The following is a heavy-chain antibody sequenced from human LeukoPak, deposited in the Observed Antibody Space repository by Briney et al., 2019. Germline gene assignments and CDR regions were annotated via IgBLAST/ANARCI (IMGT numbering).Heavy chain of an antibody. CDR3: ARGRYCSADICSGGDAFDI. CDR2: IYTRGST. D-gene: IGHD2-15*01. Sequence: PSETLSLTCTVSGGSINNYYWSWIRQSAGKGLEWIGRIYTRGSTNYNPSLKSRVTMSVDTSKNQFSLKLSSVTAADTAVYCARGRYCSADICSGGDAFDIWGQGTMVSVSS. V-gene: IGHV4-4*07. J-gene: IGHJ3*02. CDR1: GGSINNYY.